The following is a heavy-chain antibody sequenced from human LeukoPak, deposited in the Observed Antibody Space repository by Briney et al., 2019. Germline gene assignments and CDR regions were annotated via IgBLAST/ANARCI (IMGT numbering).Heavy chain of an antibody. D-gene: IGHD3-10*01. Sequence: SETLSLTCTVSGGSISSYYWSWIRQPPGKGLEWIGYIYYSGYTNYNPSLKSRVTISVDTSKNQFSLKLSSVTAADTAVYYCARVYGSGSYYNGYYYYYMDVWGKGTTVTISS. CDR3: ARVYGSGSYYNGYYYYYMDV. CDR2: IYYSGYT. J-gene: IGHJ6*03. V-gene: IGHV4-59*08. CDR1: GGSISSYY.